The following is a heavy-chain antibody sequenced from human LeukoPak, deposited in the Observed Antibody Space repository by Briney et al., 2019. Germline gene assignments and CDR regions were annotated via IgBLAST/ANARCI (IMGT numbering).Heavy chain of an antibody. D-gene: IGHD4-17*01. Sequence: PSETLSLTCAVYGGSFSGYYWSWIRQPPGKGLEWIGEINHSGSTNYNPSLKSRVTISVDTSKNQFSLKLSSVTAADTAVYYCARGQGYGDYSYIFDYWGQGTLVTVSS. V-gene: IGHV4-34*01. CDR1: GGSFSGYY. CDR2: INHSGST. CDR3: ARGQGYGDYSYIFDY. J-gene: IGHJ4*02.